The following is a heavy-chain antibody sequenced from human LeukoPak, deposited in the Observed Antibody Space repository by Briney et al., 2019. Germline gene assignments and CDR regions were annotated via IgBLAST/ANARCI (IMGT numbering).Heavy chain of an antibody. V-gene: IGHV3-23*01. Sequence: GGSLRLSCAASGFTFSSYAMTWVRLAPGKGPEWASAITGSSDNTYYADSVRGRFTISRDNSKNTLYLQMNSLRAEDTAVYYCAKSNDPSNRSNYFRYFDYWGQGTLVTVSS. D-gene: IGHD3-10*01. CDR3: AKSNDPSNRSNYFRYFDY. J-gene: IGHJ4*02. CDR2: ITGSSDNT. CDR1: GFTFSSYA.